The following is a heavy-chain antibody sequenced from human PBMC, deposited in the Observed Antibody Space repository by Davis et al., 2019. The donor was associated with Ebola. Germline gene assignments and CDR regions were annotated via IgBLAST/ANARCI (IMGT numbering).Heavy chain of an antibody. CDR1: GFNFGIYE. D-gene: IGHD3-9*01. Sequence: GESLEISCATSGFNFGIYEMNWVRQAPGKGLEWIAYISRSGGPTYYADSVKGRFTISRDNARDSLYLQMDSLRVEDTAIYYCARDAFSLSRYDTEDHWGQGTLVTVSS. J-gene: IGHJ4*02. CDR2: ISRSGGPT. V-gene: IGHV3-48*03. CDR3: ARDAFSLSRYDTEDH.